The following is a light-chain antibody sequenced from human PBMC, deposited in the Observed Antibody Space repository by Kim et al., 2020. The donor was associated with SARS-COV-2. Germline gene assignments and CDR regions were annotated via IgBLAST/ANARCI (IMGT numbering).Light chain of an antibody. CDR3: QQTYSTRPT. V-gene: IGKV1-39*01. CDR1: QTISIY. J-gene: IGKJ2*01. Sequence: DIQMTHFPSSLSAPVGDRVTITCRASQTISIYLNWYQQKPGNAPKLLIYAASNLESGVPSRFSGSGSGTDFTLTISSLHPDDSASYYCQQTYSTRPTFGQGTKLEI. CDR2: AAS.